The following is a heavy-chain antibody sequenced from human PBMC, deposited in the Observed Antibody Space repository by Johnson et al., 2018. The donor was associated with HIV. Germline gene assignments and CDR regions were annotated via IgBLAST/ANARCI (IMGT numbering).Heavy chain of an antibody. CDR1: GFVFSSLA. V-gene: IGHV3-30*04. J-gene: IGHJ3*02. Sequence: QVQLVESGGGVVQPGRSLRVSCAASGFVFSSLAIHWVRQAPGKGLEWVAVISYDGSNKYYADSVKGRFTISRDNSKNTLYLQMNSLRAEDTAVYYCARDTPFGYCSSTSCYAGGAFDIWGQGTMVTVSS. CDR2: ISYDGSNK. D-gene: IGHD2-2*01. CDR3: ARDTPFGYCSSTSCYAGGAFDI.